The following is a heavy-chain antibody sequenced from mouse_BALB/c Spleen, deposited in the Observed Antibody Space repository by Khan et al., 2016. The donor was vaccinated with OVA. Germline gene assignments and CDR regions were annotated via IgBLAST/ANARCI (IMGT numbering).Heavy chain of an antibody. D-gene: IGHD2-3*01. J-gene: IGHJ4*01. V-gene: IGHV2-9*02. CDR1: AFSLTTYG. Sequence: QVQLKESGPGLVAPSQSLSITCTVPAFSLTTYGVHWVRQPPGKGLEWLGVIWAGGDINYNSALMSRLSISKDNSKSQVFLKMNSLQTEDAAMCYCSRFYDGYYYTVDYWGQGASVTVSS. CDR3: SRFYDGYYYTVDY. CDR2: IWAGGDI.